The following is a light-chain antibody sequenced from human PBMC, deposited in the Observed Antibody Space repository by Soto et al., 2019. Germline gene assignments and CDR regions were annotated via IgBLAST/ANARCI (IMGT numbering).Light chain of an antibody. Sequence: QSVLTQPPSVSGAPGQRVTISCTGSSSNIGAIYGVHWYQQLPGTAPKLLIYVNTNRPSGVPDRFSASKSGTSASLAITGLQAEDEADYYCQSYDDSLSAFVFGTGTKVT. V-gene: IGLV1-40*01. CDR3: QSYDDSLSAFV. CDR2: VNT. CDR1: SSNIGAIYG. J-gene: IGLJ1*01.